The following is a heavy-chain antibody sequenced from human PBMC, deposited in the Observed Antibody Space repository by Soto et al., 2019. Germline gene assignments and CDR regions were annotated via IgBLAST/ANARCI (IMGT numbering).Heavy chain of an antibody. D-gene: IGHD2-8*01. Sequence: PETLSLTCTVSGGSLSSSSYYWGWLLQPPGRGLEWIGSIYYSGSTYSNPSLKRRVTISVDTSKNQFSLKLSSVTAADTAVYYCARYPQYCTNGVCYFYYMDVWGKGTTVTVSS. V-gene: IGHV4-39*01. CDR3: ARYPQYCTNGVCYFYYMDV. CDR2: IYYSGST. CDR1: GGSLSSSSYY. J-gene: IGHJ6*03.